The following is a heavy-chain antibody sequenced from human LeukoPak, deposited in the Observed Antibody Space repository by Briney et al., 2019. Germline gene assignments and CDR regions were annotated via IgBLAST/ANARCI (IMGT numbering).Heavy chain of an antibody. V-gene: IGHV3-21*01. J-gene: IGHJ4*02. CDR3: ARDGDTAMVNDY. CDR2: ISSSSSYI. CDR1: GFTFSSYS. D-gene: IGHD5-18*01. Sequence: GGSLRLSCAASGFTFSSYSMNWVRQAPGKGLEWVSSISSSSSYIYYADSVKGRFTISRDNAKNSLYLQMNSLRAEDTAVYYCARDGDTAMVNDYWGRGTLVTVSS.